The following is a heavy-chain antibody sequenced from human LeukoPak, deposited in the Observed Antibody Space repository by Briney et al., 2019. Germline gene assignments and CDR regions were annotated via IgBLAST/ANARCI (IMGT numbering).Heavy chain of an antibody. CDR1: GFTFSSYE. V-gene: IGHV3-48*03. CDR3: AKDSSGWYVDY. CDR2: ISRSGSTI. D-gene: IGHD6-19*01. J-gene: IGHJ4*02. Sequence: GGSLRLSCAASGFTFSSYEMNWVRQAPGKGLEWVSYISRSGSTIYYADSVKGRFTISRDNSKNTLYLQMNSLRAEDTAVYYCAKDSSGWYVDYWGQGTLVTVSS.